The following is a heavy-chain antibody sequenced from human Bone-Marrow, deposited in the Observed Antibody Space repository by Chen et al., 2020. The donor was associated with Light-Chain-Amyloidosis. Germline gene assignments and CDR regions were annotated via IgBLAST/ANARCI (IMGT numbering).Heavy chain of an antibody. Sequence: EVKLEQSGPDVTKPGESLNISCKGSGYTFPNYWIGWVRQMPGKGLEGMGVISPADSDASYCPSFEGQVTIAADKSITPAYLQWRSLKASDSAMYYCARRRDGYNFDYWGQGTLVTVSS. J-gene: IGHJ4*02. D-gene: IGHD5-12*01. CDR3: ARRRDGYNFDY. V-gene: IGHV5-51*01. CDR1: GYTFPNYW. CDR2: ISPADSDA.